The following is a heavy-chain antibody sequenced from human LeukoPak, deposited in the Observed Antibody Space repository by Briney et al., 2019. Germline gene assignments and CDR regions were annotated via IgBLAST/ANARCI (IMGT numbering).Heavy chain of an antibody. J-gene: IGHJ3*02. V-gene: IGHV1-2*02. CDR2: INTNSSGT. D-gene: IGHD1-20*01. CDR3: SRALPPDNCGSRASDAFYI. CDR1: GYTFTGYY. Sequence: ASVKVSCKSSGYTFTGYYMDWVRQPHAPGIGWVGWINTNSSGTNYAQKFHGRVTITSDTSNSTHNMELHRLRSGDTAAYYCSRALPPDNCGSRASDAFYIWGQGKIVTVSS.